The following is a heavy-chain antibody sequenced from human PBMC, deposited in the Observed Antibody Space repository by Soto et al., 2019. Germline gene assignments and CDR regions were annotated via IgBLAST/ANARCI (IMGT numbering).Heavy chain of an antibody. CDR1: GFTLDDYT. CDR2: ITWDGART. Sequence: PGGSLRLSCAASGFTLDDYTMHWVRQAPGRGLEWVSLITWDGARTYYADSVKGRLTISRDNSKNSLYLQMNSLRDEDSALYYCVSIALRFCSGPNCFKLDYWGQGTLVTVSS. V-gene: IGHV3-43*01. CDR3: VSIALRFCSGPNCFKLDY. J-gene: IGHJ4*02. D-gene: IGHD3-3*01.